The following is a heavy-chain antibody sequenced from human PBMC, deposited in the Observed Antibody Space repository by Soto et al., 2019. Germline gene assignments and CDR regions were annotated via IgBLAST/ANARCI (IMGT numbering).Heavy chain of an antibody. CDR2: IYPGDSDT. D-gene: IGHD2-21*01. CDR3: AIGGRFPYYYYGMDV. CDR1: GYSFTSYW. J-gene: IGHJ6*02. Sequence: PGESLKISCKGSGYSFTSYWIGWVRQMPGKGLEWMGIIYPGDSDTRYSPSFQGQVTISADKSISTAYLQWSSLKASDTAMYYCAIGGRFPYYYYGMDVWGQGTTVTVSS. V-gene: IGHV5-51*01.